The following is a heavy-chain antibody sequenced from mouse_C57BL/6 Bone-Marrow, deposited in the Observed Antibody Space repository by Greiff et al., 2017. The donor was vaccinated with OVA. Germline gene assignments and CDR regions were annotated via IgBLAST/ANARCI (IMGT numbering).Heavy chain of an antibody. V-gene: IGHV1-61*01. J-gene: IGHJ3*01. CDR1: GYTFTSYW. CDR2: IYPSDSET. D-gene: IGHD4-1*01. CDR3: ARNLNWDPFAY. Sequence: QVQLKQPGAELVRPGSSVKLSCKASGYTFTSYWMDWVKQRPGQGLEWIGNIYPSDSETHYNQKFKDKATLTVDKSSSTAYMQLSSLTSEDSAVYYCARNLNWDPFAYWGQGTLVTVSA.